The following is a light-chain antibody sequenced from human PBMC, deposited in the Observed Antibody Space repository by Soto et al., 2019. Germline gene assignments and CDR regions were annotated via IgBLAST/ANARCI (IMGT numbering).Light chain of an antibody. CDR2: SNN. J-gene: IGLJ1*01. Sequence: QSVLTQPPSTSGTPGQSVTISCSGSSSNIGRNTVNWYQQLPGTAPKLLIYSNNQRPSGVLDRFSGSKSGTSASLAVSGLQSEDEAEYYCAAWDGSVPGSFVFGTGTKVTVL. CDR1: SSNIGRNT. V-gene: IGLV1-44*01. CDR3: AAWDGSVPGSFV.